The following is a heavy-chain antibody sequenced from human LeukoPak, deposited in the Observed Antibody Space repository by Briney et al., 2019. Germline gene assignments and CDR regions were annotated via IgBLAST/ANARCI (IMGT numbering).Heavy chain of an antibody. J-gene: IGHJ5*02. CDR2: ISGSGGNT. CDR1: GFTFNRNG. V-gene: IGHV3-23*01. Sequence: GGTLRLSCAASGFTFNRNGMSWVRQAPGKGLEWVSTISGSGGNTYYADSVKSRFTISRDNSKNTLYLQMNSLRAEDTAVYYCAKVRWDIVVVPTATFDPWGQGTLVTVSS. CDR3: AKVRWDIVVVPTATFDP. D-gene: IGHD2-2*01.